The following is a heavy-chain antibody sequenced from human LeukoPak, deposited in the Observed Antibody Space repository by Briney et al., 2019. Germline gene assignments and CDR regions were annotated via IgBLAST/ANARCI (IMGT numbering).Heavy chain of an antibody. CDR3: VSSVTTNFDY. D-gene: IGHD4-17*01. J-gene: IGHJ4*02. Sequence: GESLKISCKASGYSFTSYWIGWVRQMPGKGLEWMGGIYPGDSDTRYNPSFQGQVTISADKSISTAYLQWSSLKASDTAIYYCVSSVTTNFDYWGQGTLVTVSS. CDR1: GYSFTSYW. V-gene: IGHV5-51*01. CDR2: IYPGDSDT.